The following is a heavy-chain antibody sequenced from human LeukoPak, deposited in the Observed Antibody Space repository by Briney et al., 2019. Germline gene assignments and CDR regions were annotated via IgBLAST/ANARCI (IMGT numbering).Heavy chain of an antibody. J-gene: IGHJ4*02. CDR2: IYHNGAT. V-gene: IGHV4-38-2*02. CDR1: DYSISSGYY. D-gene: IGHD6-19*01. CDR3: TRDLPVAGTGSGY. Sequence: SETLSLTCTVSDYSISSGYYWGWIRQPPGKGLEWIGSIYHNGATYYNPSLKSRVTISVDTSKNQFSLKLSSVTAADTAVYYCTRDLPVAGTGSGYWGQGTLVTVSS.